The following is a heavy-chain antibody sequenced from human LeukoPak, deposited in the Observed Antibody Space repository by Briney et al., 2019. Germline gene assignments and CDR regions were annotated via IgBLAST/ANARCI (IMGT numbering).Heavy chain of an antibody. V-gene: IGHV4-39*01. CDR2: IYYNGST. J-gene: IGHJ5*02. D-gene: IGHD3-10*01. CDR3: ARQRSTFYAGSRTYYGGRFDP. CDR1: GGSINSSNHY. Sequence: PETLCLTCTVSGGSINSSNHYWGWIRQPPGKGREWIGTIYYNGSTYYNPSLHSRLTISVDTSQNQFSLKLSSVTATDTALYYCARQRSTFYAGSRTYYGGRFDPWGQGTPATVSS.